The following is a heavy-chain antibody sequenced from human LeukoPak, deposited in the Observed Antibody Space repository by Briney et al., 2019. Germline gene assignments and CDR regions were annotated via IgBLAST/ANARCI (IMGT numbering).Heavy chain of an antibody. Sequence: SETLSLTCTVSGGSVRRGNYYWTWIRQPAGSGLEWIGRIYASGTTDYNPSLRTRVTISVDASRNQFSLNLSSVTAADTAVYYCARWDDSAWGFGNWGPGTLVTVSS. V-gene: IGHV4-61*02. J-gene: IGHJ4*02. CDR2: IYASGTT. D-gene: IGHD6-19*01. CDR1: GGSVRRGNYY. CDR3: ARWDDSAWGFGN.